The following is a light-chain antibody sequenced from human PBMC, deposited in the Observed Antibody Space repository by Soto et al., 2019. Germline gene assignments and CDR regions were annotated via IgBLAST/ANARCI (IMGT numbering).Light chain of an antibody. CDR2: VEGSGTY. CDR3: ETWDSKTV. V-gene: IGLV4-60*02. Sequence: QPVLTQSSSASASLGSSVNLTCTLNSGHSRNMIAWHQQQPGKAPRYLMKVEGSGTYNRGSGVPDRFSGSSSGADRYLTISNLQFDDEADYYCETWDSKTVFGGGTKLTVL. J-gene: IGLJ3*02. CDR1: SGHSRNM.